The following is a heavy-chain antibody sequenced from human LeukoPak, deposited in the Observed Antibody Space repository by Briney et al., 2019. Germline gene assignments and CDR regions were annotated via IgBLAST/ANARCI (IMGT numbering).Heavy chain of an antibody. CDR2: IIPIFGTA. CDR1: GGTFSSYA. J-gene: IGHJ4*02. D-gene: IGHD3-10*01. Sequence: ASVKVSCKASGGTFSSYAISWVRQAPGQGLEWMGGIIPIFGTANYAQKFQGRVTITADESTSTAYMELSSLRSEDTAVYYCARSLTMVRGVIIPYFDYWGQGTLVTVSS. V-gene: IGHV1-69*13. CDR3: ARSLTMVRGVIIPYFDY.